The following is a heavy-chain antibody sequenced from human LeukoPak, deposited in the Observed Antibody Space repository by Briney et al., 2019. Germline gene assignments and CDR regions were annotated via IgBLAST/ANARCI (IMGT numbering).Heavy chain of an antibody. Sequence: SETLSLTCTVSGGSISSYYWSWIRQPPGKGLEWIGYIYYSGSTNYNPPLKSRVTISVDTSKNQFSLKLSSVTAADTAVYYCARAGFSSWYNAFDIWGQGTMVTVSS. V-gene: IGHV4-59*01. CDR3: ARAGFSSWYNAFDI. CDR1: GGSISSYY. D-gene: IGHD6-13*01. CDR2: IYYSGST. J-gene: IGHJ3*02.